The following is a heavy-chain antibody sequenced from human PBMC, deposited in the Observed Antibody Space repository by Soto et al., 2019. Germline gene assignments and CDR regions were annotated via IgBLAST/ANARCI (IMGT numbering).Heavy chain of an antibody. CDR1: GGSISGGGYY. D-gene: IGHD6-6*01. V-gene: IGHV4-31*03. CDR3: ARGSFSSSSSWFDP. CDR2: IYYSGRT. J-gene: IGHJ5*02. Sequence: SETLSLTCTVSGGSISGGGYYWSWIRQHPGKGLEWIGYIYYSGRTYYNPSLHSRVSIAVDTTENQFSLKLTSVTAADTSVYYCARGSFSSSSSWFDPWGRGTLVTVSS.